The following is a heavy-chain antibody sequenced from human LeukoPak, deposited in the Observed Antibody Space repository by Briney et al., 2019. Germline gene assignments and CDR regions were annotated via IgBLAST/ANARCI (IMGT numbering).Heavy chain of an antibody. CDR3: AGVFAPAAHYGMDV. J-gene: IGHJ6*02. V-gene: IGHV1-8*01. CDR1: GYTFTSYD. Sequence: ASVKVSCKASGYTFTSYDINWVRQATGQGLEWMGWMNPNSGNTGYAQKFQGRVTMTRNTSISTAYMELSSLRSEDTAVYYCAGVFAPAAHYGMDVWGQGTTVTVSS. D-gene: IGHD2-2*01. CDR2: MNPNSGNT.